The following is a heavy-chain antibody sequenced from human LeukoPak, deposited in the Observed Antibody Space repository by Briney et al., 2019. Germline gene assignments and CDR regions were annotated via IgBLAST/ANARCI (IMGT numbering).Heavy chain of an antibody. V-gene: IGHV1-3*01. CDR1: GYTFTSYA. Sequence: ASVKVSCKASGYTFTSYAMHWVRQAPGQRLEWMGWINAGNGDTKYSQNFQGRVTITRDTSASTAYMELNSLRSEDTALYYCARDVTSGWSRYDYWGQGTLVTVSS. CDR3: ARDVTSGWSRYDY. CDR2: INAGNGDT. J-gene: IGHJ4*02. D-gene: IGHD6-19*01.